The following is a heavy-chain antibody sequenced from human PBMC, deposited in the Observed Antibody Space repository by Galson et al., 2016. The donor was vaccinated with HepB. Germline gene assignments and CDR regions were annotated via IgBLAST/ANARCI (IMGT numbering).Heavy chain of an antibody. Sequence: SLRLSCAASGFSFSTYAMHWVRQAPGKGLEWVALISYDGSYSSYADSVKGRFTISRDNAKNSLYLQMNSLTVEDTAVYYCTRDEIRGVIRFDHWGQGTLVAVSS. D-gene: IGHD3-10*01. J-gene: IGHJ4*02. V-gene: IGHV3-30*03. CDR1: GFSFSTYA. CDR3: TRDEIRGVIRFDH. CDR2: ISYDGSYS.